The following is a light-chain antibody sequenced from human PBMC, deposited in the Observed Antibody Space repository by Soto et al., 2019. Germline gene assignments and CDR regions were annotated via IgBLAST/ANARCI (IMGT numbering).Light chain of an antibody. V-gene: IGLV1-40*01. CDR1: SSNIGAGYD. Sequence: QLVLTQPPSVSGAPGQRVTISCTGSSSNIGAGYDVHWYQQLPGTAPKLLIYGNSNRPSGVPDRFSGSKSRTSASLAITGLQAEDEADYYCQSYDSSLSGYVFGTGTKVTVL. J-gene: IGLJ1*01. CDR2: GNS. CDR3: QSYDSSLSGYV.